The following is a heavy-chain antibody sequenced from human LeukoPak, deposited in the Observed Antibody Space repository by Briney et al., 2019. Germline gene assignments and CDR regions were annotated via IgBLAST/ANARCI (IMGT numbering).Heavy chain of an antibody. J-gene: IGHJ1*01. CDR2: IYYSGST. CDR1: GGSISSSSYY. Sequence: PSETLSLTCTVSGGSISSSSYYWGWIRQPPGKGLEWIGSIYYSGSTYYNPSLKSRVTISVDTSKNRFSLKLSSVTAADTAVYYCAREAQYCCGTSCYGGYFQHWGQGTLVTVSS. V-gene: IGHV4-39*02. D-gene: IGHD2-2*01. CDR3: AREAQYCCGTSCYGGYFQH.